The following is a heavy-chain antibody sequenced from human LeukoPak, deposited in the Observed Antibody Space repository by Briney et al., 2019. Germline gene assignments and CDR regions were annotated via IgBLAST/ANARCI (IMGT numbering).Heavy chain of an antibody. Sequence: SETLSLTCAVYGGSFSGYYWSWIRQPPGKGLEWIGEINHSGSTNYNPSLKSRATISVDTSKNQFSLKLSSVTAADTAVYYCARGIKPSLGYCSSTSCRYYYYYYGMDVWGQGTTVTVSS. J-gene: IGHJ6*02. V-gene: IGHV4-34*01. CDR1: GGSFSGYY. CDR2: INHSGST. CDR3: ARGIKPSLGYCSSTSCRYYYYYYGMDV. D-gene: IGHD2-2*01.